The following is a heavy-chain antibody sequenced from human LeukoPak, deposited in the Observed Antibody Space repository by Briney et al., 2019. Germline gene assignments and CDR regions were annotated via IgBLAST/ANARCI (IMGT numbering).Heavy chain of an antibody. Sequence: GGSLRLSCAASGFTFSDYSMHWVRQAPGEGLQWVAFISYSGNDYYYADSVKGRFIISRDDSKNTLYVEMNSLRLDDTAIYYCARGPPTSRSGAHFDYWGQGSLVTVSP. CDR1: GFTFSDYS. D-gene: IGHD5-12*01. V-gene: IGHV3-30*03. J-gene: IGHJ4*02. CDR3: ARGPPTSRSGAHFDY. CDR2: ISYSGNDY.